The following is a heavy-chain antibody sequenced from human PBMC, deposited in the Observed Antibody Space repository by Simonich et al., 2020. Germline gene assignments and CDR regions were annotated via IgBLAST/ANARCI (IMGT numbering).Heavy chain of an antibody. V-gene: IGHV3-7*01. Sequence: EVQRVESGGGLVQPGGSLRLSCAASGFTFSSYWMSWVRQAPGKGLEWVANIKQDGSEKYYVDSVKGRVTISRDNAKNSLYLQMNSLRAEDTAVYYCARDGLGTAYYYYMDVWGKGTTVTVSS. CDR1: GFTFSSYW. CDR3: ARDGLGTAYYYYMDV. CDR2: IKQDGSEK. D-gene: IGHD7-27*01. J-gene: IGHJ6*03.